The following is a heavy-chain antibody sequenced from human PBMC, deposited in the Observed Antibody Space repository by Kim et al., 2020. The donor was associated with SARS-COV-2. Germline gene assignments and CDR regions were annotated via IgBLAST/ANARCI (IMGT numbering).Heavy chain of an antibody. Sequence: SETLSLTCTVSGGSITSGSYYWSWIRQHPGKGLEWIGYIYYSGSTYYTPSLKSRVSISLDTSNHQFSLKLTSVTAADTAVYYCARGGDWRGFDYWGQGTLVPVSS. V-gene: IGHV4-31*03. J-gene: IGHJ4*02. CDR1: GGSITSGSYY. D-gene: IGHD1-1*01. CDR3: ARGGDWRGFDY. CDR2: IYYSGST.